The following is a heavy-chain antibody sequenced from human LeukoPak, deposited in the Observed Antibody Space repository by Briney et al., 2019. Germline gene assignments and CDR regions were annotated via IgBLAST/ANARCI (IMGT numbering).Heavy chain of an antibody. J-gene: IGHJ5*02. Sequence: SETLSLTCSVSGGSISSTSNYWGWIRQAPGKGLEWIGSMYYSGNTYYSPSLKSRVTISVDTSKSQFSLKLDSVTAADTAVYYCARQPDCSGGTCYVSHWFDPWGQGTLVIVSS. CDR2: MYYSGNT. D-gene: IGHD2-15*01. CDR3: ARQPDCSGGTCYVSHWFDP. CDR1: GGSISSTSNY. V-gene: IGHV4-39*01.